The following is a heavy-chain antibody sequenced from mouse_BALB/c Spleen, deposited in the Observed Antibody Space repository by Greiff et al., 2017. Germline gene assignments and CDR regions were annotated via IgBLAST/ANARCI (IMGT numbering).Heavy chain of an antibody. V-gene: IGHV2-9*02. J-gene: IGHJ1*01. CDR3: ARGLLYGRYFDV. D-gene: IGHD1-1*02. Sequence: QVQLQQSGPGLVAPSQSLSITCTVSGFSLTSYGVHWVRQPPGKGLEWLGVIWAGGSTNYNSALMSRLSISKDNSKSQVFLKMNSLQTDDTAMYYCARGLLYGRYFDVWGAGTTVTVSS. CDR2: IWAGGST. CDR1: GFSLTSYG.